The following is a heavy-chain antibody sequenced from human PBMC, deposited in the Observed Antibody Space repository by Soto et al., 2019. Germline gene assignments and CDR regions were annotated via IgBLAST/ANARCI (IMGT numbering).Heavy chain of an antibody. CDR2: ISYDGSNK. CDR3: AKDRGGYVFDGLPDYYYYGMDV. D-gene: IGHD5-12*01. J-gene: IGHJ6*02. V-gene: IGHV3-30*18. Sequence: GGSLRLSCAASGFTFSSYGMHWVRQAPGKGLEWVAVISYDGSNKYYADSVEGRFTISGDNSKNTLYLQMNSLRAEDTAVYYCAKDRGGYVFDGLPDYYYYGMDVWGQGTTVTVSS. CDR1: GFTFSSYG.